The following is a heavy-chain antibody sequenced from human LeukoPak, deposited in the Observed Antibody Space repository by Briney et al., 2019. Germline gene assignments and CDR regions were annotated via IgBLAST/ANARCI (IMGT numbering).Heavy chain of an antibody. J-gene: IGHJ6*03. CDR1: GFTFSSYW. CDR3: TTYVGAYSNWGDYYYYYMDV. D-gene: IGHD4-11*01. Sequence: GGSLRLSCAASGFTFSSYWMHWVRQAPGKGLVWVSRIKSDGISTRYADSVKGRFTISRDNAKNTLYLQMNSLKTEDTAVYYCTTYVGAYSNWGDYYYYYMDVWGKGTTVTVSS. V-gene: IGHV3-74*01. CDR2: IKSDGIST.